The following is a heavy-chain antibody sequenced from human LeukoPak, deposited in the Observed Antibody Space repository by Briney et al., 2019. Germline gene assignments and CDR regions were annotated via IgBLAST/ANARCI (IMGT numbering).Heavy chain of an antibody. CDR1: GGTFSSFG. CDR3: ARGGDSAGFYWFDP. V-gene: IGHV1-69*13. J-gene: IGHJ5*02. D-gene: IGHD6-13*01. CDR2: IVPNFGTA. Sequence: SVKVSCKASGGTFSSFGLNWVRQAPGQGLEWMGGIVPNFGTANYAQKFQGRVTITADESTSTTYMELSRLRSEDTAVYYCARGGDSAGFYWFDPWGQGTLVTVSS.